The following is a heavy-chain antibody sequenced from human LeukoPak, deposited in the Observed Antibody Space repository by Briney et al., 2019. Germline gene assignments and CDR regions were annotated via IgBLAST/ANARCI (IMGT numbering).Heavy chain of an antibody. CDR3: ARVNYDFWSGYSDY. D-gene: IGHD3-3*01. CDR1: GFTFDDYG. CDR2: INWNGGST. Sequence: PGGSLRLSCAASGFTFDDYGMSWVRQAPGKGPEWVSGINWNGGSTGYADSVKGRFTISRDNAKNSLYLQMNSLRAEDTALYYCARVNYDFWSGYSDYWGQGTLVTVSS. V-gene: IGHV3-20*04. J-gene: IGHJ4*02.